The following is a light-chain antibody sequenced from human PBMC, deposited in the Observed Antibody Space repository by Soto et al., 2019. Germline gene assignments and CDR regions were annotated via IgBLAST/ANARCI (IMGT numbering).Light chain of an antibody. CDR2: GAS. V-gene: IGKV3-15*01. CDR3: QQYYNWPAYT. J-gene: IGKJ2*01. CDR1: ESVRSN. Sequence: EVVLTQSPAAVSVSPGERATLSCRASESVRSNLAWFQQKPGQAPRLLIFGASTRATGIPTRFTGSGSGTEFTLTIGSLQSEDLAVYYCQQYYNWPAYTFGQGTKVDIK.